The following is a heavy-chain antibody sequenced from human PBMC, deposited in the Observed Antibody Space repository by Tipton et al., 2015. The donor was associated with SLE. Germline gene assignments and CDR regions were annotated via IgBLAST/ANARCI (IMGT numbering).Heavy chain of an antibody. CDR2: ISYSGAT. CDR3: ASYDNDGWMVGDY. J-gene: IGHJ4*02. CDR1: GGSISNYGYY. Sequence: TLSLTCTVSGGSISNYGYYWGWIRQPPGKGLEWIGAISYSGATYYNPSLKSRVTISLDTSKNHFSLEVTSLTAADSAVYYCASYDNDGWMVGDYWGQGTLVTVSS. D-gene: IGHD5-24*01. V-gene: IGHV4-39*07.